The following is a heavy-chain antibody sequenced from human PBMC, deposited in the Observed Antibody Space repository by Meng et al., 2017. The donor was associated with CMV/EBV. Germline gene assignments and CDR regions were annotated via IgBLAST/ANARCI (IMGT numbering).Heavy chain of an antibody. J-gene: IGHJ4*02. CDR2: IYHSGST. CDR1: GYSISSGYY. V-gene: IGHV4-38-2*02. D-gene: IGHD1-7*01. Sequence: GSLRLSCTVSGYSISSGYYWGWIRQPPGKGLEWIGSIYHSGSTYYNPSLKSRVTISVDTSKNQFSLKLSSVTAADTAVYYCARDRVDGITGTTSGYDYWGQGTLVTVSS. CDR3: ARDRVDGITGTTSGYDY.